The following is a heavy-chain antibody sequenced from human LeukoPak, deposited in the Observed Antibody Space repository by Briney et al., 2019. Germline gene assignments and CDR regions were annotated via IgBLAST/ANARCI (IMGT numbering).Heavy chain of an antibody. V-gene: IGHV1-46*01. D-gene: IGHD1-1*01. J-gene: IGHJ4*02. CDR3: ARDRTGIPGLAN. CDR1: GYTFTGYY. Sequence: ASVTVSCKASGYTFTGYYMHWVRQAPGQGLEWMGIINPSGGSTSYAQKFQGRVTMTRDTSTSTVYMELSSLRSENTAVYYCARDRTGIPGLANWGQGTLVTVSS. CDR2: INPSGGST.